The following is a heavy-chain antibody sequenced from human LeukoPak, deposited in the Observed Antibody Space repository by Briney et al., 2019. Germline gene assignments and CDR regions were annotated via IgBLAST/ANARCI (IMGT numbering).Heavy chain of an antibody. J-gene: IGHJ4*02. CDR2: MYSTGST. D-gene: IGHD1-26*01. V-gene: IGHV4-4*07. CDR1: GGSLSSYF. Sequence: PSQTLSLTCTVSGGSLSSYFWSWIRRPAGRGLEWIGRMYSTGSTNYNPSLKSRVTMSIDTSKNQFSLKLDSVTAADTAVYYCAREQLVGGRSFDYWGQGTLVTVSS. CDR3: AREQLVGGRSFDY.